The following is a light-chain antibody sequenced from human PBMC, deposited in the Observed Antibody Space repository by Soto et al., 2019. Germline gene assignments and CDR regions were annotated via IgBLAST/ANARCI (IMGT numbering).Light chain of an antibody. CDR3: QQSYSTPRT. J-gene: IGKJ1*01. CDR1: QSISSY. CDR2: AAS. V-gene: IGKV1-39*01. Sequence: DIQMTQSPSSLSASVGDRVTITCRASQSISSYLNWYQQKPGKAHKLLIYAASSLQSGVPSRFSGSGSGTDFTLTISSLQPEDFATYYCQQSYSTPRTFGQGTKVESK.